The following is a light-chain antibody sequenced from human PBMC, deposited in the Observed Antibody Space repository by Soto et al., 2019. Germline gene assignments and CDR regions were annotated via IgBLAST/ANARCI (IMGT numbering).Light chain of an antibody. CDR3: QQRSNWPYT. V-gene: IGKV3-11*01. CDR1: QSVSSY. CDR2: DVS. J-gene: IGKJ2*01. Sequence: EIVLTQSPATLSLSPGERATLSCRASQSVSSYLAWYQQKPGQAPRLLIYDVSNRATGIPAMFSGSGSGTDFTLTISSLEPEDFAVYYCQQRSNWPYTFGQGTKLEIK.